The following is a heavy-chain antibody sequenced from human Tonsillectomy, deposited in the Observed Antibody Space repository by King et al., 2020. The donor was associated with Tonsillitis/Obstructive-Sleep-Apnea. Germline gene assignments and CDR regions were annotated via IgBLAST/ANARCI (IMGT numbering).Heavy chain of an antibody. D-gene: IGHD4-11*01. Sequence: VQLVESGGGLVQPGGSLRLSCAASGFPFSSYAMSWVRQAPGKGLEWVPAISGSGGSPSNADSVRGRFTISRDNSKNTLYLQMNSLRAEDTAVYYCAKGASTVTTRTKYYYYYMDVWGKGTTVTVSS. CDR1: GFPFSSYA. CDR3: AKGASTVTTRTKYYYYYMDV. J-gene: IGHJ6*03. CDR2: ISGSGGSP. V-gene: IGHV3-23*04.